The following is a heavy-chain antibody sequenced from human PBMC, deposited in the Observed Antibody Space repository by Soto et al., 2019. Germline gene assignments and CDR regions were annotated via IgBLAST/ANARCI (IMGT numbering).Heavy chain of an antibody. J-gene: IGHJ6*02. CDR3: AGGRIVVIGSSAFYGMDV. CDR2: IIPVFGRV. D-gene: IGHD3-22*01. CDR1: GGTPSNSA. V-gene: IGHV1-69*05. Sequence: LLQSGAEVTKPGSSVKVSCKSSGGTPSNSAISWVRQAPGQGLEWMGGIIPVFGRVKYAQNFQGRVTSTTEESSNTGFMELSSLRPEDTPVYYCAGGRIVVIGSSAFYGMDVWGQGTTVTVSS.